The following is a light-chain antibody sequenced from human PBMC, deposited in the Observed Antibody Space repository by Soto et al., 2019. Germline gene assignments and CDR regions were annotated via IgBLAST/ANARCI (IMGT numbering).Light chain of an antibody. CDR2: SAS. J-gene: IGKJ4*01. V-gene: IGKV3-11*01. CDR1: QSVRND. CDR3: QQRTNWPPT. Sequence: EIVLTQSPATRSLSPGERATLSCRASQSVRNDLVWYHQKPGQAPRVLIYSASNRATGIPARFSGSGSGTDFTLTISSLEPEDFAVYYCQQRTNWPPTFGGGTKVEMK.